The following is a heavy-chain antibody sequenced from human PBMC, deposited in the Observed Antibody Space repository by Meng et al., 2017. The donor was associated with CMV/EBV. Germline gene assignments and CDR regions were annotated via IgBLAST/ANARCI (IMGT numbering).Heavy chain of an antibody. J-gene: IGHJ6*02. V-gene: IGHV3-33*06. CDR3: AKMGAYCSSTSCLSGMDV. CDR2: IWYDGSNK. Sequence: GESLKISCAASGFTFSSYGMHWVRQAPGKGLEWVAVIWYDGSNKYFADSVKGRFTISRDNSKNTLYLQMNSLRAEDTAVYYCAKMGAYCSSTSCLSGMDVWGQGTTVTVSS. D-gene: IGHD2-2*01. CDR1: GFTFSSYG.